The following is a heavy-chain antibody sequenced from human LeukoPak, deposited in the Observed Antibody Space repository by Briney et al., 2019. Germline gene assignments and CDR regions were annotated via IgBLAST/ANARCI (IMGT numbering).Heavy chain of an antibody. J-gene: IGHJ6*03. CDR3: ARAGTDSSGWYNYYYMDV. CDR1: GFTFSSYS. CDR2: ISSSSTI. V-gene: IGHV3-48*01. Sequence: GGSLRLSCAASGFTFSSYSMNWVHQAPGKGLEWVSYISSSSTIYYADSVKGRFTISRDNAKNSLYLQMNSLRAEDTAVYYCARAGTDSSGWYNYYYMDVWGKGTTVTVSS. D-gene: IGHD6-19*01.